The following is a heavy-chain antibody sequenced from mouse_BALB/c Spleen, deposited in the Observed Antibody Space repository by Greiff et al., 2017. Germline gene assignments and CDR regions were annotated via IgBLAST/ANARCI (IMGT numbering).Heavy chain of an antibody. J-gene: IGHJ2*01. CDR1: GYSITSDYA. Sequence: EVKLMESGPGLVKPSQSLSLTCTVTGYSITSDYAWNWIRQFPGNKLEWMGYISYSGSTSYNPSLKSRISITRDTSKNQFFLQLNSVTTEDTATYYCARRDYPDYWGQGTTLTVSS. D-gene: IGHD1-1*02. CDR3: ARRDYPDY. CDR2: ISYSGST. V-gene: IGHV3-2*02.